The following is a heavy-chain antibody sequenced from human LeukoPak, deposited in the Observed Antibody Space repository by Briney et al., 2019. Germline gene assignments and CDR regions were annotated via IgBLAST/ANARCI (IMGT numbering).Heavy chain of an antibody. Sequence: SETLSLTCTVSGFSITSYYWSWIRQPPGKGLEWIGLIHYSGSTTYNPSLKSRVTMSVDTSKNQFSLQLRSVTAADTALYYCARDIREVGATHYFDYRGQGTLVTVTS. CDR1: GFSITSYY. J-gene: IGHJ4*02. CDR2: IHYSGST. V-gene: IGHV4-59*01. CDR3: ARDIREVGATHYFDY. D-gene: IGHD1-26*01.